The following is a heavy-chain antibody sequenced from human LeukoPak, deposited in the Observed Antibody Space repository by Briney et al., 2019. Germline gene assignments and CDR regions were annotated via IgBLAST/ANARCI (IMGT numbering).Heavy chain of an antibody. D-gene: IGHD1-1*01. CDR3: ARSRASVATAGTFGD. CDR1: GGSFSGPY. Sequence: KSSETLSLTCAVYGGSFSGPYWSWIRQSPGKGLEWIGEIHHSGSTNYNPSLKSRVTISLDTSNNQFSLKLTSVTAADTAVYYCARSRASVATAGTFGDWGQGALVTVSS. J-gene: IGHJ4*02. V-gene: IGHV4-34*01. CDR2: IHHSGST.